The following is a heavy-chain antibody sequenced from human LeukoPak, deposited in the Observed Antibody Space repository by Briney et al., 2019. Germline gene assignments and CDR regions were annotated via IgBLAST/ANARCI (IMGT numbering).Heavy chain of an antibody. CDR3: AREMAAGTFDY. CDR1: EFTFSSYS. D-gene: IGHD5-24*01. V-gene: IGHV3-21*01. J-gene: IGHJ4*02. CDR2: ISSSSNYI. Sequence: GGSLRLSCAASEFTFSSYSMNWVRQAPGKGLEWVSSISSSSNYIYYADSMKGRFTISRDNAKNSLYLQMNSLRAEDTAVYFCAREMAAGTFDYWGQGALVTVAS.